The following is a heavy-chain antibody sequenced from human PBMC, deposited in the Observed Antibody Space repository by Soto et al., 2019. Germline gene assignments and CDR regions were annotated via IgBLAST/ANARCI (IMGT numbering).Heavy chain of an antibody. D-gene: IGHD3-10*01. V-gene: IGHV1-18*01. J-gene: IGHJ4*02. CDR3: AMEYYYASGTCY. Sequence: ASVKVSCKASGYTFTSYGISWVRQAPGQGLQWMGWISAYNGNTNYAQKLQGRVTMTTDTSTSTAYMELRSLRSDDTAVYYCAMEYYYASGTCYCGQGLLVTVSA. CDR2: ISAYNGNT. CDR1: GYTFTSYG.